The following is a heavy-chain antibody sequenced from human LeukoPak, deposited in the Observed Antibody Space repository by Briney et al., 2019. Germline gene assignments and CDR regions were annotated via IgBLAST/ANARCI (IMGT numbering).Heavy chain of an antibody. Sequence: ASVKVSCKASGYTFTGYSIYWVRQTPGQKLEWMGWINPKTGTANSAQKFQGRVTMTRDTSISTAYMELSRLRSDDTAVYYCASGAWDSSSWYFDYWGQGTLVTVSS. CDR3: ASGAWDSSSWYFDY. V-gene: IGHV1-2*02. CDR2: INPKTGTA. CDR1: GYTFTGYS. J-gene: IGHJ4*02. D-gene: IGHD6-13*01.